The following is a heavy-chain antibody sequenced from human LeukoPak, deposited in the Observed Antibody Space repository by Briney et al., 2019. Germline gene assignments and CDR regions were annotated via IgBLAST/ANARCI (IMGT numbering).Heavy chain of an antibody. Sequence: PGGSLRLSCAASGFSFSSYEMNWVRQAPGKGLEWVSYISSSGSTIYYADSVKGRFTISRDNAKNSLYLQMNSLRAEDTAVYYCARAGYYDSSHKDWGQGTLVTVPS. CDR2: ISSSGSTI. CDR1: GFSFSSYE. CDR3: ARAGYYDSSHKD. J-gene: IGHJ4*02. V-gene: IGHV3-48*03. D-gene: IGHD3-22*01.